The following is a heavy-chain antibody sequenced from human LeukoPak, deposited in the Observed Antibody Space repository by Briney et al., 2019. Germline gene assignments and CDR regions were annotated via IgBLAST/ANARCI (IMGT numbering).Heavy chain of an antibody. Sequence: APVKVSCKASGYTFTGYYMHWVRQAPGQGLEWMGRINPNSGGTNYAQKFQGRVTMTRDTSISTAYMELSRLRSDDTAVYYCARDPGSSSSGGGYYFDYWGQGTLVTVSS. V-gene: IGHV1-2*06. CDR2: INPNSGGT. D-gene: IGHD6-6*01. J-gene: IGHJ4*02. CDR3: ARDPGSSSSGGGYYFDY. CDR1: GYTFTGYY.